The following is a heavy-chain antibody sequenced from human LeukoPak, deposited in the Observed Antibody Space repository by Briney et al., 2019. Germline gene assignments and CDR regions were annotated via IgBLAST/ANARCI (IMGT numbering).Heavy chain of an antibody. V-gene: IGHV4-34*01. CDR3: ARRGDY. Sequence: SETLSLTCAVYGGSFSGYYLSWIRQPPGKGLEWIGEINHSGSTNYNPSLKSRVTISVDTSKNQFSLKLSSVTAADTAVYYCARRGDYWGQGTLVTVSS. CDR1: GGSFSGYY. J-gene: IGHJ4*02. CDR2: INHSGST.